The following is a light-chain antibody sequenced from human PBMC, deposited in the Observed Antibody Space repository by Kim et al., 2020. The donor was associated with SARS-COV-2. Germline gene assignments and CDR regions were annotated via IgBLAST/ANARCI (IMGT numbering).Light chain of an antibody. Sequence: QSALTQPASVSGSPGQSITISCTGTRSDVGSYDLVSWYQQHPGKAPKLMIYEVSRRPSGVSNRFSGSKSGNTASLTISGLQAEDEADYFCCSYAGSNTLFGGGTQLTVL. V-gene: IGLV2-23*02. CDR3: CSYAGSNTL. CDR1: RSDVGSYDL. CDR2: EVS. J-gene: IGLJ2*01.